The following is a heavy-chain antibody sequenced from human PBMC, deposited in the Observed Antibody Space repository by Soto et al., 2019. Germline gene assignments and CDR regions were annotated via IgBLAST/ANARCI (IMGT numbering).Heavy chain of an antibody. CDR2: IYYSGST. CDR1: GGSISSYY. Sequence: QVQLQESGPGLVKASETLSLTCTVSGGSISSYYWSWIRQPPGKGLEWIGYIYYSGSTNYNPSLKCRVTISVDTSKDQSSLKLSSVTAADTAVYYCARAKGSGSYFDYYYGMDVWGQGTTVTVSS. D-gene: IGHD3-10*01. J-gene: IGHJ6*02. CDR3: ARAKGSGSYFDYYYGMDV. V-gene: IGHV4-59*01.